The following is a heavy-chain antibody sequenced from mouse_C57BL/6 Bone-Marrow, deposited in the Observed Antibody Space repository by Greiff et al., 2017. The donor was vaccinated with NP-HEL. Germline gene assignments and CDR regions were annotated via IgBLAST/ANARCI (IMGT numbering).Heavy chain of an antibody. CDR2: ISNGGGST. CDR3: ARSSLGYFDY. D-gene: IGHD3-1*01. J-gene: IGHJ2*01. CDR1: GFTFSDYY. Sequence: EVHLVESGGGLVQPGGSLKLSCAASGFTFSDYYMYWVRQTPEKRLEWVAYISNGGGSTYYPDTVKGRFTISRDNAKNTLYLQMSRLKSEDTAMYYCARSSLGYFDYWGQGTTLTVSS. V-gene: IGHV5-12*01.